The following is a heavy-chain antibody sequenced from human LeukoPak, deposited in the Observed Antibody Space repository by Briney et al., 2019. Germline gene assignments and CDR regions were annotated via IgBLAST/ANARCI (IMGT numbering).Heavy chain of an antibody. J-gene: IGHJ3*02. Sequence: GGSLRLSCAASGFTFDDYAMHWVRQAPGKGLEWVSGISWNSGSIGYADSVKGRFTISRDNAKNSLYLQMNSLRAEDTAVYYCARDDDYGDYGEPDAFDIWGQGTMVTVSS. CDR3: ARDDDYGDYGEPDAFDI. CDR1: GFTFDDYA. D-gene: IGHD4-17*01. V-gene: IGHV3-9*01. CDR2: ISWNSGSI.